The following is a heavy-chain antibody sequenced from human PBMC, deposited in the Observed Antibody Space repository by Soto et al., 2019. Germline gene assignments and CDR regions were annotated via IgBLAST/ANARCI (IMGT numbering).Heavy chain of an antibody. D-gene: IGHD3-22*01. CDR2: MNPNSGNT. J-gene: IGHJ2*01. CDR1: GYTFTSYD. V-gene: IGHV1-8*01. CDR3: ARGVSYYYDKHGYYRNWYFDF. Sequence: QVQLVQSGAEVTKPGASVKVSCKASGYTFTSYDINWVRQATGQGLEWMGWMNPNSGNTGYAQKFQGRVTMTRDTSMSTAYMEVTSLRSDDTAVYYCARGVSYYYDKHGYYRNWYFDFWGRGTLLTVSS.